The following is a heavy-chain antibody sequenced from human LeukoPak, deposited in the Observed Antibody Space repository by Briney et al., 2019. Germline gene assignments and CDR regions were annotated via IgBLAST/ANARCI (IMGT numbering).Heavy chain of an antibody. CDR3: ARYDGGATADF. D-gene: IGHD1-26*01. Sequence: GEFLKISCKVPGYSLNNYWIAWVRQMPGKGLEWMGIVFPADSDTRYSPSFQGQVTISADKSINTAYLQWSSLKASDTATYYCARYDGGATADFWGQGTLVTVSS. CDR2: VFPADSDT. J-gene: IGHJ4*02. V-gene: IGHV5-51*01. CDR1: GYSLNNYW.